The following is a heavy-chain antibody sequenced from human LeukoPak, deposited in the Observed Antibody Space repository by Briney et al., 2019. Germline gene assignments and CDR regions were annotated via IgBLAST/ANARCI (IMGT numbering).Heavy chain of an antibody. CDR3: ARDSRIVVVITVLDAFDI. CDR1: GYTFTSYG. CDR2: ISAYNGNT. Sequence: ASVKVSCKASGYTFTSYGISWVRQAPGQGLEWMGWISAYNGNTNYAQKLQGRVTMTTDTSTSTAYMELRSLRSDDTAVYYCARDSRIVVVITVLDAFDIWGQGTMVTVSS. J-gene: IGHJ3*02. V-gene: IGHV1-18*01. D-gene: IGHD3-22*01.